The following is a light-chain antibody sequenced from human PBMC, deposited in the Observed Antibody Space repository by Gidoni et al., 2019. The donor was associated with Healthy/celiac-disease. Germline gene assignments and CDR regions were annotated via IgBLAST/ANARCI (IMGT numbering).Light chain of an antibody. CDR1: QSVSSY. J-gene: IGKJ2*01. CDR2: DAS. V-gene: IGKV3-11*01. Sequence: PGERATLSCRASQSVSSYLAWYQQKPGQAPRLLIYDASNRATGIPARFSGSGSGTDFTLTISSLEPEEFAVYYCQQRSNWPVYTFGQGTKLEIK. CDR3: QQRSNWPVYT.